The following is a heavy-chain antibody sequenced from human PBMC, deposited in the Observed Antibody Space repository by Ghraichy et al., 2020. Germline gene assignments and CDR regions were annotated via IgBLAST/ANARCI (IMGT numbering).Heavy chain of an antibody. CDR2: IGSGGSST. V-gene: IGHV3-48*04. J-gene: IGHJ4*02. CDR3: VRDGCSGRTCTFYN. CDR1: GFTFSIYS. Sequence: GGSLRLSSAASGFTFSIYSMNWVRQAPGKGLEWVSYIGSGGSSTYYADSVKGRFTISRDNAKNSVYLDMNSLRAEDTALYYCVRDGCSGRTCTFYNWGQGALVTVSS. D-gene: IGHD2-15*01.